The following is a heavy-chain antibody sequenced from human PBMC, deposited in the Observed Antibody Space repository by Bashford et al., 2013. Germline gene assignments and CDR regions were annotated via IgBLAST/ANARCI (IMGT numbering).Heavy chain of an antibody. D-gene: IGHD1-26*01. CDR2: INPGNGKT. J-gene: IGHJ4*02. CDR1: GYTFSIYG. V-gene: IGHV1-3*01. Sequence: VASVKVSCKASGYTFSIYGLHWLRQAPGQRLEWMAWINPGNGKTKYSPKFQDRVTVTRDKSTSTAYMELSSLTSDDTAVYYCARDGGYSGSSWGQGTLVTVSS. CDR3: ARDGGYSGSS.